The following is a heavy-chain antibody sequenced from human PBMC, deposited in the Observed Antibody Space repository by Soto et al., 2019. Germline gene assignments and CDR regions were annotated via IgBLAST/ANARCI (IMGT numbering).Heavy chain of an antibody. J-gene: IGHJ4*02. Sequence: EVQLVESGGGLVQPGRSLRLSCAASGFTFDDYAMHWVRQAPGKGLEWVSGISSSSSYIYYADSVKGRFTISRDNAKNSLYLQMNSLRAEDTAVYYCARDGSLAYCGGDCYSSSPFDYWGQGTLVTVSS. CDR3: ARDGSLAYCGGDCYSSSPFDY. V-gene: IGHV3-9*01. CDR2: ISSSSSYI. D-gene: IGHD2-21*02. CDR1: GFTFDDYA.